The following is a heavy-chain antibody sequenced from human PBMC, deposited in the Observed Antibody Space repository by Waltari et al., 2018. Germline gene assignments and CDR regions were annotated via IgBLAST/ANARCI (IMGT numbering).Heavy chain of an antibody. CDR1: GFTFSRFW. J-gene: IGHJ6*02. D-gene: IGHD3-22*01. V-gene: IGHV3-74*01. CDR2: INHDGSRT. CDR3: VRDRSSGNVGPYYGMDV. Sequence: EVQLVESGGGLVQPGGSLRLSCAASGFTFSRFWMHWVRQAPGEGPVWVARINHDGSRTSYGDSVKGRFTISRNNAKNTMYLQMNTLRVEDTAVYYCVRDRSSGNVGPYYGMDVWGQGTTVTVSS.